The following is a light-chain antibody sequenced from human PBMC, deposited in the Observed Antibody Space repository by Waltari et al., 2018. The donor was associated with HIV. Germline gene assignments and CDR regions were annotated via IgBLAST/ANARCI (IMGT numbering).Light chain of an antibody. J-gene: IGKJ4*01. CDR1: RTLYFNSNNQNY. CDR2: WAS. CDR3: QQYYTIDST. V-gene: IGKV4-1*01. Sequence: IVLTRSPDSLPCSPAGRPTINGWSTRTLYFNSNNQNYLAWYQQKPGQSPKVLIYWASTRASGVPGRFSGSGSGTDFNLTISSLQADDVAVYYCQQYYTIDSTFGGGTKVEIK.